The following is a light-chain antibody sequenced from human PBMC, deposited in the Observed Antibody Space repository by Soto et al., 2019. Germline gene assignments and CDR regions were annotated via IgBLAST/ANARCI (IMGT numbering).Light chain of an antibody. CDR1: QSVSGN. CDR2: GAS. J-gene: IGKJ4*01. V-gene: IGKV3-11*01. Sequence: IVMTQSPATLSVPPGESATLSCRASQSVSGNLAWYQQNPGQAPRLLIYGASIRATGIPARFSGSGSGTDFTLTISCLEPEDFAAYYCQQRSNLPLTFGGGTKVDIK. CDR3: QQRSNLPLT.